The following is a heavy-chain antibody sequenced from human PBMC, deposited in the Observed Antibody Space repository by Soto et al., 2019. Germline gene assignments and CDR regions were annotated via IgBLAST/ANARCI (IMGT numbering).Heavy chain of an antibody. Sequence: QVQLQESGPGLVKPSGTLSLTCTVSGGSMSSSNWWNWVRQPPGKGLEWIGEAHHSGRTNYNPSLKSRVTISVDKAKNHFSLKSSSVTAAETAVYYCARSEATVLDNWGQGTLVTVSS. CDR3: ARSEATVLDN. D-gene: IGHD4-17*01. V-gene: IGHV4-4*02. CDR2: AHHSGRT. J-gene: IGHJ4*02. CDR1: GGSMSSSNW.